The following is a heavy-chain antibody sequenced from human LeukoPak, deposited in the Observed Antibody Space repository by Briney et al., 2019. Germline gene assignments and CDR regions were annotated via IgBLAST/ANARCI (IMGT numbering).Heavy chain of an antibody. CDR1: GFTFSRYW. J-gene: IGHJ6*02. V-gene: IGHV3-74*01. CDR2: INPDGSST. D-gene: IGHD6-19*01. CDR3: AKPNVAGTSYYGMDV. Sequence: GGSLRLSCAASGFTFSRYWMHWVRQAPGKGLVWVSRINPDGSSTTYADSVKGRFTISRDNAKDTLYLQMNSLRAEDTAVYYCAKPNVAGTSYYGMDVWGQGTTVTVSS.